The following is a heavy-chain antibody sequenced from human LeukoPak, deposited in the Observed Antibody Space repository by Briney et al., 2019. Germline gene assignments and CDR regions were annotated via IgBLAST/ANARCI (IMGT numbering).Heavy chain of an antibody. V-gene: IGHV4-59*01. CDR3: ARLVSGWFNFDY. Sequence: SETLSLTCTVSGGSISSYYWSWIRQPPGKGLEWIGYIYYSGSTNYNPSLKSRVTISVDTSKNQFSLKLSSVTAADTAVYYCARLVSGWFNFDYWGQGTLVTVSS. J-gene: IGHJ4*02. D-gene: IGHD6-19*01. CDR2: IYYSGST. CDR1: GGSISSYY.